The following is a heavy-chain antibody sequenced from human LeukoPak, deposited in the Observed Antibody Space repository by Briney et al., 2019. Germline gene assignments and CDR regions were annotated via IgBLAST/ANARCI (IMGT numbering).Heavy chain of an antibody. CDR2: FDPEDGET. J-gene: IGHJ4*02. D-gene: IGHD3-22*01. CDR1: GYTLTELS. V-gene: IGHV1-24*01. CDR3: ARDWPSGYYDSSGYAD. Sequence: ASVKVSCKVSGYTLTELSMHWVRQAPGKGLEWMGGFDPEDGETIYAQKFQGRVTMTEDTSTDTAYMELSSLRSEDTAVYYCARDWPSGYYDSSGYADWGQGTLVTVSS.